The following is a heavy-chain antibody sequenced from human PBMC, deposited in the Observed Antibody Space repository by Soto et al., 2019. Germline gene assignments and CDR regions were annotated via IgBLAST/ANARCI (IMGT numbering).Heavy chain of an antibody. J-gene: IGHJ6*03. V-gene: IGHV1-58*01. CDR3: AAEPSYYYYYMDV. Sequence: ASVKVSCKASGFTFTSSAVQWVRRARGQRLEWIGWIVVGSGNTNYAQKFQERVTITRDMSTSTAYMELSSLRSEDTAVYYCAAEPSYYYYYMDVWGKGTTVTVSS. CDR2: IVVGSGNT. CDR1: GFTFTSSA.